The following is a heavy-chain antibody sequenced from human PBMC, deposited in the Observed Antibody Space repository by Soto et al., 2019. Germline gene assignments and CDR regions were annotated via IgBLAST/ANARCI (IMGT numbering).Heavy chain of an antibody. Sequence: QVQLQQWGAGLLKPSETLSLTCAVYGGSFSGYYWSWIRQPPGKGLEWIGEINHSGSTNYNPSLKSRVTVSVDTSTSQSSLKLSSVTAADTAVNYCARPYEYSGEDDAFDIWGQGTMVTVSS. CDR1: GGSFSGYY. CDR3: ARPYEYSGEDDAFDI. CDR2: INHSGST. J-gene: IGHJ3*02. D-gene: IGHD6-6*01. V-gene: IGHV4-34*01.